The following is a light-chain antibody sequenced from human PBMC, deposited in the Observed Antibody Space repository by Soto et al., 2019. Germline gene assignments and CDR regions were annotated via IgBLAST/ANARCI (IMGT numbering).Light chain of an antibody. CDR2: DVT. J-gene: IGLJ1*01. Sequence: QSVLTQPASVSGSPGQSITIPCTGTSNDIGGYNYVSWYQQFPGKAPKLIIYDVTNRPSGVSFRFSGSKSGNTASLTISGLQADDEAGYHCSSYYSTSTRRLFGAGTKLTVL. CDR1: SNDIGGYNY. CDR3: SSYYSTSTRRL. V-gene: IGLV2-14*03.